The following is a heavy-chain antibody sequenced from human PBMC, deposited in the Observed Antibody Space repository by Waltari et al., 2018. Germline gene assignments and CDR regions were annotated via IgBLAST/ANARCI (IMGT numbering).Heavy chain of an antibody. D-gene: IGHD6-13*01. J-gene: IGHJ3*02. V-gene: IGHV1-2*02. CDR2: INPNSGGT. CDR1: GYTFTGYY. CDR3: ARATSSSWYFGAFDI. Sequence: QVQLVQSGAEVKKPGASVKVSCKASGYTFTGYYMHWVRQAPGQGLEWMGWINPNSGGTNYAQKFQGRVTMTRDTSISTAYMELSRLRSDDTAVYYCARATSSSWYFGAFDIWGQGTMVTVSS.